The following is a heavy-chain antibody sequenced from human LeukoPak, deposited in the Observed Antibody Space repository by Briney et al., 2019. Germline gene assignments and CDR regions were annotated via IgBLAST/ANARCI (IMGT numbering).Heavy chain of an antibody. D-gene: IGHD4-17*01. Sequence: RGSLRLSCAASGFTFTSYAMSWVRQAPGKGLGWVSGISGSGGSTYYADSVKGRFTISRDNSKNTLYLQMNSLRAEDTAVYYCAKDLRTTVTTDDAFDIWGQGTMVTVSS. CDR2: ISGSGGST. V-gene: IGHV3-23*01. J-gene: IGHJ3*02. CDR1: GFTFTSYA. CDR3: AKDLRTTVTTDDAFDI.